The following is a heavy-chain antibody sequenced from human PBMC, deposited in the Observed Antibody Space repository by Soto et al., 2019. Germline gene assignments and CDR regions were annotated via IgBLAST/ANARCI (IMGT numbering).Heavy chain of an antibody. Sequence: SETLSLTCTVSGGSISSSSYYWGWIRQPPGKGLEWIGSIYYSGSTYYNPSLKSRVTISVDTSKNQFSLKLSSVTAADTAVYYCARPRGSGGLYYYYGMDVWGQGTTVTVSS. CDR1: GGSISSSSYY. CDR3: ARPRGSGGLYYYYGMDV. CDR2: IYYSGST. V-gene: IGHV4-39*01. D-gene: IGHD6-19*01. J-gene: IGHJ6*02.